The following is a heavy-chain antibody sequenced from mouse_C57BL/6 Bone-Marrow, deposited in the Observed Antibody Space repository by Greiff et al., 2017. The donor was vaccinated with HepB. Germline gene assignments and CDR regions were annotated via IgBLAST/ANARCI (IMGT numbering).Heavy chain of an antibody. CDR3: ARSETAQASAWFAY. Sequence: VKLQQPGAELVRPGTSVKLSCKASGYTFTSYWMHWVKQRPGQGLEWIGVIDPSDSYTNYNQKFKGKATLTVDTSSSTAYMQLSSLTSEDSAVYYCARSETAQASAWFAYWGQGTLVTVSA. CDR2: IDPSDSYT. V-gene: IGHV1-59*01. D-gene: IGHD3-2*02. CDR1: GYTFTSYW. J-gene: IGHJ3*01.